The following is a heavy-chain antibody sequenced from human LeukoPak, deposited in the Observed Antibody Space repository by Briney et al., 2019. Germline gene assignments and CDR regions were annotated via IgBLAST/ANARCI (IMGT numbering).Heavy chain of an antibody. D-gene: IGHD4/OR15-4a*01. CDR1: GFSLTTTGMR. CDR3: ARLQGATIGAKWFDP. CDR2: IDWDDDK. J-gene: IGHJ5*02. V-gene: IGHV2-70*04. Sequence: SGPTLVNPTQTLTLTCTFSGFSLTTTGMRVSWIRQSPGKALEWLACIDWDDDKFHSTSLKTRLNISKDTSKNQVVLTMTNMDPVDTATYYCARLQGATIGAKWFDPWGQGTLVTVSS.